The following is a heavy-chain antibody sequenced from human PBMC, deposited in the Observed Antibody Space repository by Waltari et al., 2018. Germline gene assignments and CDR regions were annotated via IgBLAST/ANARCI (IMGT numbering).Heavy chain of an antibody. CDR2: FSCCCSM. CDR1: GCTVSNNF. D-gene: IGHD2-8*01. Sequence: EVQLAESGGGLVQPGGSMRSSCAASGCTVSNNFMSWVRQGPGWGLECVSLFSCCCSMTYSVAVQGRLTFSRDNSRNTLCLHVNILLVEDTAGYYSARPRRYARLDWGLGTLVTFSS. CDR3: ARPRRYARLD. V-gene: IGHV3-66*02. J-gene: IGHJ1*01.